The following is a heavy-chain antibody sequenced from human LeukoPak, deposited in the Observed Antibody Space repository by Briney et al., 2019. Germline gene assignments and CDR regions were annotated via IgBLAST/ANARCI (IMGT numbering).Heavy chain of an antibody. CDR3: AGRAGYWFHFDY. D-gene: IGHD2-2*03. V-gene: IGHV3-30*03. CDR2: ISYDGSNK. CDR1: GLTFSSYG. Sequence: GGSLRLSCAASGLTFSSYGMHWVRQAPGKGLEWVAVISYDGSNKYYADSVKGRFTISRDNSKNTLYLQMNSLRAEDTAVYYFAGRAGYWFHFDYWGQGTLVTVSS. J-gene: IGHJ4*02.